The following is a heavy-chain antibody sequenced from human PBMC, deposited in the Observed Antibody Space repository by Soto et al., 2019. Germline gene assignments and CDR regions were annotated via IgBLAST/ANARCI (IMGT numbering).Heavy chain of an antibody. D-gene: IGHD1-1*01. CDR2: IYSGGST. CDR3: ARERRISGYYYGMDV. V-gene: IGHV3-53*01. CDR1: GFTVSSNY. J-gene: IGHJ6*02. Sequence: GGSLRLSCAASGFTVSSNYMSWVRQAPGKGLEWVSVIYSGGSTYYADSVKGRFTISRDNSKNTLYLQMNSLRAEDTAVYYCARERRISGYYYGMDVWGQGTTVTVSS.